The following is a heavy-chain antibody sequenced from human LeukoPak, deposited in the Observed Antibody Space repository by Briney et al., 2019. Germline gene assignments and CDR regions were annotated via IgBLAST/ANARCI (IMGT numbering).Heavy chain of an antibody. CDR2: ISYDGSNK. Sequence: GGSLRLSCAASGFTFSSYAMRWVRQAPGKGLEWVAVISYDGSNKYYADSVKGRFTISRDNSKNTLYLQMNSLRAEDTAVYYCARDGHTSVDYWGQGTLVTVSS. V-gene: IGHV3-30-3*01. D-gene: IGHD3-22*01. CDR3: ARDGHTSVDY. CDR1: GFTFSSYA. J-gene: IGHJ4*02.